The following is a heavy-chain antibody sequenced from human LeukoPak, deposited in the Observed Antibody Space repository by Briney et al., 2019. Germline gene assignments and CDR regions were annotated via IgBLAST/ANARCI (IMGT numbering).Heavy chain of an antibody. D-gene: IGHD2-2*02. Sequence: SETLSLTCTVSGGSISSSSYYWGWIRQPPGKGLERIGSIYYSGSTYYNPSLKGRVTISVDTSKNQFSLKLSSVTAADTAVYYCANGYCSSTSCYTEAFDIWGQGTMVTVSS. J-gene: IGHJ3*02. V-gene: IGHV4-39*01. CDR1: GGSISSSSYY. CDR3: ANGYCSSTSCYTEAFDI. CDR2: IYYSGST.